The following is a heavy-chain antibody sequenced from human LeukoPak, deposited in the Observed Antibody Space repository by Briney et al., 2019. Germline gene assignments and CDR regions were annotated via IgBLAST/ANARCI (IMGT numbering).Heavy chain of an antibody. J-gene: IGHJ4*02. V-gene: IGHV1-2*02. CDR1: GYTFNGYY. Sequence: GASVKVSCKTSGYTFNGYYMHWMRQAPGQGLEWTGWINCNNGDTIYAQQFEGRVIVTRDTSISTASMELSRLTYDNTTVYYCARNREIRGQGALVSVSS. CDR3: ARNREI. D-gene: IGHD1-14*01. CDR2: INCNNGDT.